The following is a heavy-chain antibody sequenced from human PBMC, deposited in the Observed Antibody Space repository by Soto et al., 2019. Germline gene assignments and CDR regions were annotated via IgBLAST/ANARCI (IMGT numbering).Heavy chain of an antibody. V-gene: IGHV3-73*02. CDR2: IRSKANSYAT. J-gene: IGHJ6*02. Sequence: EVQLVESGGGLVQPGGSLKLSCAASGFTFSGSAMHWVRQASGKGLGWVGRIRSKANSYATAYAASVKGRFTISRDDSKNTAYLQMNSLKTEDTAMYYCTSSALIHYYYYYGMDVWGQGTTVTVSS. D-gene: IGHD5-18*01. CDR3: TSSALIHYYYYYGMDV. CDR1: GFTFSGSA.